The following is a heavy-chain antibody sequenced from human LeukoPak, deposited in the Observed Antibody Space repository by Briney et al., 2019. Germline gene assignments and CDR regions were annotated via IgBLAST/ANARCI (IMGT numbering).Heavy chain of an antibody. J-gene: IGHJ4*02. CDR2: ISSSSSYI. D-gene: IGHD6-19*01. CDR3: ARVVGQWLVLLQGMDY. Sequence: GGSLRLSCAASGFTFSSYSMNWVRQAPGKGLEWVSSISSSSSYIYYADSVKGRFTISRDNAKNSLYLQMNSLRAEDTAVYYCARVVGQWLVLLQGMDYWGQGTLVTVSS. V-gene: IGHV3-21*01. CDR1: GFTFSSYS.